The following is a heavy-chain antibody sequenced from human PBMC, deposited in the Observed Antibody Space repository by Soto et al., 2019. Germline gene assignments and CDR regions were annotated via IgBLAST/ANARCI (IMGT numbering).Heavy chain of an antibody. CDR2: IYWDGDK. V-gene: IGHV2-5*02. Sequence: QIILKESGPTLVKPTQTLTLTCNFSGFSLSTTSVGVGWIRQPPGKALEWLALIYWDGDKRYSPSQKRRLTITKATSKHQVVLIMTTMDPVYTVTDYCVYMPPRKWMSFSVWGQGTMVILSS. D-gene: IGHD5-12*01. CDR3: VYMPPRKWMSFSV. CDR1: GFSLSTTSVG. J-gene: IGHJ3*01.